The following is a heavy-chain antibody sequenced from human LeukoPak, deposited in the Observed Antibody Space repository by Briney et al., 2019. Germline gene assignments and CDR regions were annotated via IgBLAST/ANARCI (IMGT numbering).Heavy chain of an antibody. D-gene: IGHD4-11*01. CDR3: ARETRSWFDP. CDR2: IKQDGGEK. V-gene: IGHV3-7*01. Sequence: GGSLRLSCAASGFTFSNYWMSWVRQAPGKGLEWVANIKQDGGEKFYVDSVKSRFTISRDNAKNSLYLQMNSLRAEDTAVYYCARETRSWFDPWGQGTLVTVSS. CDR1: GFTFSNYW. J-gene: IGHJ5*02.